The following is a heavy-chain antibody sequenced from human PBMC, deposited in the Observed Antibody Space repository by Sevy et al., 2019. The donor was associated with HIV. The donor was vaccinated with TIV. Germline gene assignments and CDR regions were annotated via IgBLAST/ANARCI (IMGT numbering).Heavy chain of an antibody. Sequence: GESLKISCAASGFTFSSYGMHWVRQAPGKGLEWVAVISYDGSNKYYADSVKGRFTISRDNSKNTLYLQMNSLRAEDTAVYYCAKDYYYGDYANYFDYWGQRTLVTVSS. CDR3: AKDYYYGDYANYFDY. D-gene: IGHD4-17*01. CDR2: ISYDGSNK. J-gene: IGHJ4*02. CDR1: GFTFSSYG. V-gene: IGHV3-30*18.